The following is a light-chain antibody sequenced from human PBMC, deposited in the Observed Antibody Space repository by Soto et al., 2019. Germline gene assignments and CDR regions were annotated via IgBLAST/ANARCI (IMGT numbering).Light chain of an antibody. CDR1: AGAVTSGHY. Sequence: QAVVTQEPSLTVSPGGTVTLTCGSSAGAVTSGHYPYWFQQEPGHAPRTLIYDTNNKHSWTPARFSGSLLGGKAALTLSGAQPEDEADYYCMLSYSGAWVFGGGTKLTVL. V-gene: IGLV7-46*01. CDR3: MLSYSGAWV. CDR2: DTN. J-gene: IGLJ3*02.